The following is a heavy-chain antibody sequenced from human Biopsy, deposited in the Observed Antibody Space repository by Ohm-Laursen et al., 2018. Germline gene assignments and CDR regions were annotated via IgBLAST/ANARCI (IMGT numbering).Heavy chain of an antibody. V-gene: IGHV3-23*01. Sequence: GSLRLSCAASGFTFSIYSMTWVRQAPGKGLEWVAGITGGGDRTYYADSVKGRFTISRDNSKNTLFLQMNSLRAEDTALYYCAKDGYYDILTGPPSDYCGQGTLVTVSS. D-gene: IGHD3-9*01. CDR3: AKDGYYDILTGPPSDY. CDR2: ITGGGDRT. J-gene: IGHJ4*02. CDR1: GFTFSIYS.